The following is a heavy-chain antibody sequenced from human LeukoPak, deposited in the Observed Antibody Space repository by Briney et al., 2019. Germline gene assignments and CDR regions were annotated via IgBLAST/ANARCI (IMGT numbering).Heavy chain of an antibody. CDR2: ISWNSGSI. Sequence: GGSLRLPCAASGFTFDDYAKHWVRQAPGKGLEWVSGISWNSGSIGYADSVEGRFTISRDNAKNSLYLQMNSLRAEDTALYYCAKDTGYQAKYFQHWGQGTLVTVSS. V-gene: IGHV3-9*01. CDR1: GFTFDDYA. CDR3: AKDTGYQAKYFQH. J-gene: IGHJ1*01. D-gene: IGHD2-2*01.